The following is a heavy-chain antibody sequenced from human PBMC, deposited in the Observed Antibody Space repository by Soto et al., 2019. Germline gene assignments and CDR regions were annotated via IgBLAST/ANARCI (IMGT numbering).Heavy chain of an antibody. CDR3: AGAPPKGPIDY. CDR1: GGSISSGGYS. Sequence: SETLSLTCAVSGGSISSGGYSWSWIRQPPGKGLEWIGYIYHSGSTYYNPSLKSRVTISVDRSKNQFSLKLSSVTAADTAVYYCAGAPPKGPIDYWGQGTLVTVSS. V-gene: IGHV4-30-2*01. CDR2: IYHSGST. J-gene: IGHJ4*02.